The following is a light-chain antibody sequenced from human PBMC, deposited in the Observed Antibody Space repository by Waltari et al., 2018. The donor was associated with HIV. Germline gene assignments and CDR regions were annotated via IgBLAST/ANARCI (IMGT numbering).Light chain of an antibody. CDR1: SRDVGNYNL. Sequence: QSALTQPASVSGSPGQSITTPCTETSRDVGNYNLVPWYQQYTGKAPKLLIYEVTKRPSGVSSRFSGSKSGNTASLTISDLQSEDEANYYCCSYGSSATFVVFGGGTRVTV. CDR2: EVT. CDR3: CSYGSSATFVV. V-gene: IGLV2-23*02. J-gene: IGLJ2*01.